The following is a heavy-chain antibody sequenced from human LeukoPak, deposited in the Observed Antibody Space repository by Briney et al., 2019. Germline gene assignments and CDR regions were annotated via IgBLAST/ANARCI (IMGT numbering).Heavy chain of an antibody. CDR3: ARSRYIVVVPAAMLGPSRNWFDP. Sequence: LETLSLTCTVSGGSISSYYWSWIRQPPGKGLEWIGYIYYSGSTNYNPSLKSRVTISVDTSKNQFSLKLSSVTAADTAVYYCARSRYIVVVPAAMLGPSRNWFDPWGQGTLVTVSS. V-gene: IGHV4-59*01. CDR2: IYYSGST. CDR1: GGSISSYY. J-gene: IGHJ5*02. D-gene: IGHD2-2*01.